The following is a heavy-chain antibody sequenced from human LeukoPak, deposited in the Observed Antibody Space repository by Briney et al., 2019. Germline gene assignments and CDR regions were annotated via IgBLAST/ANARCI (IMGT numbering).Heavy chain of an antibody. Sequence: GSLRLSCAASGFTFISYGMSWVRQAPGKGLEWIGYIYYSGSTNYNPSLKSRVTISVDTSKNQFSLKLSSVTAADTAVYYCARDRSRMSGYFDYWGQGTLVTVSS. CDR2: IYYSGST. V-gene: IGHV4-59*01. CDR1: GFTFISYG. CDR3: ARDRSRMSGYFDY. J-gene: IGHJ4*02. D-gene: IGHD3-3*01.